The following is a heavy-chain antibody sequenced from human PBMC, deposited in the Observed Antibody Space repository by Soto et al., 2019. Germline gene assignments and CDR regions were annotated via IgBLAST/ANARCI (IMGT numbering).Heavy chain of an antibody. CDR3: AREGVARDHHFVMDV. J-gene: IGHJ6*02. CDR2: ISSYNGNT. V-gene: IGHV1-18*01. CDR1: GYTFTSYG. D-gene: IGHD3-3*01. Sequence: APVKVSCKASGYTFTSYGISWVRQAPGQGLEWMGWISSYNGNTNYAQKLQGRVTMTTDTSTSTAYRELRSLRSDDTAVYYCAREGVARDHHFVMDVSGQGTPVIVSS.